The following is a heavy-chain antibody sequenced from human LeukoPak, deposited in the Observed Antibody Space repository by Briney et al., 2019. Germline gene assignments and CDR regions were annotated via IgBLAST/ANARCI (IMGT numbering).Heavy chain of an antibody. CDR2: ISGSSSTI. CDR1: GFTFSDYI. D-gene: IGHD1-14*01. V-gene: IGHV3-48*02. Sequence: PGGSLRLSCAASGFTFSDYIMNWVRQAPGKGLEWVSYISGSSSTIYYADSVKGRFTISRDNAKNSLYLQMNSLRDEDTAVYYGAIDQWRFAYNLGFDIWGQGTMVTVSS. CDR3: AIDQWRFAYNLGFDI. J-gene: IGHJ3*02.